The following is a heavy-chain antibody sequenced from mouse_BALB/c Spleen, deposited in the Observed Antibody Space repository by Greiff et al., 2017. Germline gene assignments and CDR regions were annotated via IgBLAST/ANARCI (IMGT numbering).Heavy chain of an antibody. CDR3: TRKGGHSYAMDY. Sequence: QVHVKQPGAELVKPGASVKMSCKASGYTFTSYWMHWVKQRPGQGLEWIGVIDPSDSYTSYNQKFKGKATLTVDTSSSTAYMQLSSLTSEDSAVYYCTRKGGHSYAMDYWGQGTSVTVSS. CDR1: GYTFTSYW. CDR2: IDPSDSYT. V-gene: IGHV1S127*01. J-gene: IGHJ4*01.